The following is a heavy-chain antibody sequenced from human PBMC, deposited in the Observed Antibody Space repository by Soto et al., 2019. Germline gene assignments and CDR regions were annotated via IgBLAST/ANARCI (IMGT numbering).Heavy chain of an antibody. J-gene: IGHJ4*02. CDR2: IYHSGST. CDR3: ATFDGSYDYFDY. V-gene: IGHV4-38-2*01. CDR1: GYSISSGYY. D-gene: IGHD1-26*01. Sequence: SETLSLTCAVSGYSISSGYYWGWIRQPPGKGLEWIGSIYHSGSTYYNPSLKSRVTISVDTSKNQFSLKLSSVTAADTAVYYCATFDGSYDYFDYWGKGTRGTVSS.